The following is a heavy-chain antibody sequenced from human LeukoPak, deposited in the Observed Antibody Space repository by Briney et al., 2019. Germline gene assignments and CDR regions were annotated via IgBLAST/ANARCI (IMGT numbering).Heavy chain of an antibody. CDR3: ARDGWFLGP. V-gene: IGHV1-18*01. Sequence: GSVKVSCRASGYTFASYGVTWVRQAHGQGPGWMAWISVYSGNTEYAQKFQDRVTLTADTSTSTVYMELRGMRSDDTVVYFGARDGWFLGPLGQGNLVTVSS. D-gene: IGHD3-10*01. J-gene: IGHJ5*02. CDR1: GYTFASYG. CDR2: ISVYSGNT.